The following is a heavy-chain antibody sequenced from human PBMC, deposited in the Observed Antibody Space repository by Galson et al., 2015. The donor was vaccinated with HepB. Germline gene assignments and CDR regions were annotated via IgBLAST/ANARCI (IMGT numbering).Heavy chain of an antibody. CDR3: ARGADIVYYDGSGNLYYFDY. J-gene: IGHJ4*02. CDR1: GFTFRGYW. D-gene: IGHD3-22*01. CDR2: IKHDGSEK. V-gene: IGHV3-7*03. Sequence: SLRLSCAASGFTFRGYWMSWVRQAPGKGLEWVANIKHDGSEKYYVDSVKGRFTISRDNANNSLYLQMNSLRAEDTAVYYCARGADIVYYDGSGNLYYFDYWGQGTLVTVSS.